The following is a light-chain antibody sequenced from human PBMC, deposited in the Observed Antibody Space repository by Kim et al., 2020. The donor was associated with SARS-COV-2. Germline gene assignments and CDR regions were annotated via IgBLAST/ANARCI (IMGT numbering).Light chain of an antibody. CDR2: DVS. V-gene: IGLV2-14*04. Sequence: GQSITISCTGTSSDVGGYNYVSWYQQHPGNAPKLMIYDVSKRPSGVSNRFPGSKSGNTASLTISGLQAENEADYYCSSYTSSSTYVFGTGTKVTVL. J-gene: IGLJ1*01. CDR1: SSDVGGYNY. CDR3: SSYTSSSTYV.